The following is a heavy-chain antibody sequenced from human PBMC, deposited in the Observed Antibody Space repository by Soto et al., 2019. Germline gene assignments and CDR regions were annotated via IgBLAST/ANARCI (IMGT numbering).Heavy chain of an antibody. CDR1: GFTFTNYA. CDR2: ISGSGEST. Sequence: GGSLRLSCAASGFTFTNYAMNWVRQARGKGLEWVSVISGSGESTYYADSVKGRFTISRDNSKNTLYLQMNSLRAEDTAVYFCAKDFGDIVVVVLAPYGMDVWGLGTTVTVSS. CDR3: AKDFGDIVVVVLAPYGMDV. D-gene: IGHD2-15*01. V-gene: IGHV3-23*01. J-gene: IGHJ6*02.